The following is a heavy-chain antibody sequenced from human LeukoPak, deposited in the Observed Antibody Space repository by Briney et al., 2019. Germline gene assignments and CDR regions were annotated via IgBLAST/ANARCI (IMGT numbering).Heavy chain of an antibody. CDR3: ARARTDYYYGMDV. CDR1: GFTFSSYS. CDR2: IYSGGST. Sequence: GGSLRLSCAASGFTFSSYSMNWVRQAPGKGLEWVSVIYSGGSTYYADSVKGRFTISRDNSKNTLYLQMNSLRAEDTAVYYCARARTDYYYGMDVWGQGTTVTVSS. V-gene: IGHV3-53*01. J-gene: IGHJ6*02.